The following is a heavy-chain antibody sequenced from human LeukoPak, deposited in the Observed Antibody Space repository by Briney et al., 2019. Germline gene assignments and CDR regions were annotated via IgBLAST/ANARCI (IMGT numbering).Heavy chain of an antibody. V-gene: IGHV4-39*07. CDR2: IFYSGST. Sequence: SETLSLTCTVSGGSIDRSNYFWARIRQPPGKGLEWIGSIFYSGSTYYNTSLKSRVTMSVDTSKNHFSLKLRSVTAADTAVYYCARDRLDGQGFYYGMDVWGQGTTVTVSS. J-gene: IGHJ6*02. CDR3: ARDRLDGQGFYYGMDV. D-gene: IGHD5-24*01. CDR1: GGSIDRSNYF.